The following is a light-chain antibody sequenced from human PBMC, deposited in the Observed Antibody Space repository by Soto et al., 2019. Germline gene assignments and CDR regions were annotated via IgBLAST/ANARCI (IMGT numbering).Light chain of an antibody. CDR3: QQYNNWPPWT. J-gene: IGKJ1*01. CDR1: RSVTGN. CDR2: HAS. V-gene: IGKV3-15*01. Sequence: EIVLTQSPATLSVSPGESATLSCRASRSVTGNLAWFQHKPGQAPRLLSYHASIRATGVPARFSGSGSGTDFTLTISSLQSEDFALYYCQQYNNWPPWTFGQGTKVEIK.